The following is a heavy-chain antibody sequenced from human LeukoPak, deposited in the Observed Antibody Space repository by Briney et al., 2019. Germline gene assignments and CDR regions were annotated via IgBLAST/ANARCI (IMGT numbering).Heavy chain of an antibody. CDR3: VGSIGWPAY. J-gene: IGHJ4*02. V-gene: IGHV3-74*03. Sequence: GGSLRLSCAASGLNFNNCWMQWVRHAPGKGLEGVSRIDNEGNTKYADSVKGRFTISRDNAKNTLYLQMNSLRADDTAVYYCVGSIGWPAYWGQGSLVTVSS. CDR1: GLNFNNCW. CDR2: IDNEGNT. D-gene: IGHD6-19*01.